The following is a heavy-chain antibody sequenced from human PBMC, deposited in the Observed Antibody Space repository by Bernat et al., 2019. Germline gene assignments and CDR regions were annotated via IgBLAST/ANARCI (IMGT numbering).Heavy chain of an antibody. J-gene: IGHJ4*02. Sequence: GSSVKVSCKASGGTFSSYAISWVRQAPGQGLEWMGGIIPIFGIANYAQKFQGRVTITADKSTSTAYMELSSLRSEDTAVYYCASGVPAAGWYFDYWGQGTLVTVSS. CDR1: GGTFSSYA. D-gene: IGHD2-2*01. CDR3: ASGVPAAGWYFDY. V-gene: IGHV1-69*17. CDR2: IIPIFGIA.